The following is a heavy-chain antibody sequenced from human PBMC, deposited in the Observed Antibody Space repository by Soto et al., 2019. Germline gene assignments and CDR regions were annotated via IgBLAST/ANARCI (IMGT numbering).Heavy chain of an antibody. J-gene: IGHJ3*01. CDR1: GVSISDYF. CDR3: ARNRGPLSDDYESSGYDGAFDV. D-gene: IGHD3-22*01. Sequence: QVELQESGPGLVKPSETLSLACTVSGVSISDYFWGWMRRPPGKGLEWIGYIHNSGKTKHNPSLKSRVTISVDTSKTPVSLELTSVTTADTAVYYCARNRGPLSDDYESSGYDGAFDVWGQGTMVTVSS. V-gene: IGHV4-59*01. CDR2: IHNSGKT.